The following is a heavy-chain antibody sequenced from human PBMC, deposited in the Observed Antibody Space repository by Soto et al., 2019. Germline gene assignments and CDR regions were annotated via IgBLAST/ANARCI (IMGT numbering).Heavy chain of an antibody. V-gene: IGHV3-74*01. CDR2: INGDGSTT. D-gene: IGHD3-22*01. Sequence: PGGSLRLSCAASGFTFSSYWMHLVRQAPGKGLVWVSRINGDGSTTTYADSVKGRFIISRDNAKNMLYLQMNSLTAEDTAVYYCARPRYDGSGTPFDHWGQGTLVTVSS. J-gene: IGHJ4*02. CDR1: GFTFSSYW. CDR3: ARPRYDGSGTPFDH.